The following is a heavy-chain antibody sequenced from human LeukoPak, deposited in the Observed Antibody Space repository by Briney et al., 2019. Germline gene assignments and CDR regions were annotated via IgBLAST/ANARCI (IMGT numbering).Heavy chain of an antibody. Sequence: GGSLRLSCAASGFTFRTYGMHWVRQAPGKGLEWVSSISSSSSYIYYADSVKGRFTISRDNAKNSLYLQMNSLRAEDTAVYYCARGTGTIFGVVIKRNWFDPWGQGTLVTVSS. D-gene: IGHD3-3*01. CDR2: ISSSSSYI. J-gene: IGHJ5*02. V-gene: IGHV3-21*01. CDR1: GFTFRTYG. CDR3: ARGTGTIFGVVIKRNWFDP.